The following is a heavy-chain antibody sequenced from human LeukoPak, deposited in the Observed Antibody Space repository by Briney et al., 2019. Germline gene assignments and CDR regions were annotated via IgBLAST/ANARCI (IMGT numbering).Heavy chain of an antibody. CDR1: GYTFTSYY. D-gene: IGHD6-19*01. J-gene: IGHJ4*02. Sequence: ASVKVSCKTSGYTFTSYYIHWVRQAPGQGLEWMGLINSSGGSTAYSQRFQGRVTMTRDTSTSTVYMALSSLRSEDTAVYYCARGQQWVDYWGQGTLVTVSS. CDR2: INSSGGST. V-gene: IGHV1-46*01. CDR3: ARGQQWVDY.